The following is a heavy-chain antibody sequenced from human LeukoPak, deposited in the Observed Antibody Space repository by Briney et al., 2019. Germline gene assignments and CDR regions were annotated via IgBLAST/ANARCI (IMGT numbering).Heavy chain of an antibody. D-gene: IGHD6-13*01. CDR2: ISGSGGST. V-gene: IGHV3-23*01. Sequence: QTGGSLRLSCAASGFTFSSYAMSWVRQAPGKGLERVSAISGSGGSTYYADSVKGRFTISRDNSKNTLYLQMNSLRAEDTAVYYCAKDRVAAGTGYWGQGTLVTASS. J-gene: IGHJ4*02. CDR1: GFTFSSYA. CDR3: AKDRVAAGTGY.